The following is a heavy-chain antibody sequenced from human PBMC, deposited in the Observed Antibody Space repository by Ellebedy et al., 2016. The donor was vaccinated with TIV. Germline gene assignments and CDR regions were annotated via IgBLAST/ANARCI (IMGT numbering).Heavy chain of an antibody. V-gene: IGHV1-18*01. CDR3: ARDLFSDSGSPFDN. CDR2: ISPSSGDT. J-gene: IGHJ4*02. D-gene: IGHD4-17*01. CDR1: GYTFTSYG. Sequence: ASVKVSXXASGYTFTSYGISWVRQAPGQGLEWMGGISPSSGDTNYAQKVQGRVTMTTDTSTSTAYMELRSLRYDDTAVYYCARDLFSDSGSPFDNWGQGTLVTVSS.